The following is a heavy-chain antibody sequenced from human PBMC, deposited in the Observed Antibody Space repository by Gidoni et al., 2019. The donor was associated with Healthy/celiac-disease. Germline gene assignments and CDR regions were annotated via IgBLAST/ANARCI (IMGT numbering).Heavy chain of an antibody. CDR1: GYTLTSHY. V-gene: IGHV1-46*01. Sequence: QVQLVQSGAEVKKPGASVKVSCKASGYTLTSHYMHWVRQAPGQGLAWMGIIHPSGGSTSYAQKFQGRVTMTRDTSTSTVYMELSSLRSEDTAVYYCARGDSGSYYGYWGQGTLVTVSS. CDR3: ARGDSGSYYGY. D-gene: IGHD1-26*01. CDR2: IHPSGGST. J-gene: IGHJ4*02.